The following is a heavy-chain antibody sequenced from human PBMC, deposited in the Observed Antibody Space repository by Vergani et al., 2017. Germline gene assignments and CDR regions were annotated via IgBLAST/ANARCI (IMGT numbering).Heavy chain of an antibody. CDR2: ISSGGGDI. V-gene: IGHV3-23*01. D-gene: IGHD3-10*01. J-gene: IGHJ1*01. CDR1: GFTFDTYT. CDR3: TTAWGLYYLHGEYFQY. Sequence: EMQLLESGGGLVQPGGSRRLSCAGAGFTFDTYTMAYVRQAPGKRFEWVATISSGGGDIFYADSVKGCFTISRDNSKNTLFLQMNSLKDEDTAVYYCTTAWGLYYLHGEYFQYWGRGTLVSVSS.